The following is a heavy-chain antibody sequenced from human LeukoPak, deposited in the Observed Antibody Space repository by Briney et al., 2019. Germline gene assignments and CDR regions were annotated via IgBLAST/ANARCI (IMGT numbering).Heavy chain of an antibody. D-gene: IGHD6-13*01. CDR1: RFTFSSYA. J-gene: IGHJ4*02. Sequence: GESLRLSCAASRFTFSSYAMSWVRQAPGKGLEWVSAISGSGGSTYYADSVKGRFTISRDNSKNTLYLQMNSLRAEDTAVYYCAKEDGWYSSSWSTFDYWGQGTLVTVSS. V-gene: IGHV3-23*01. CDR2: ISGSGGST. CDR3: AKEDGWYSSSWSTFDY.